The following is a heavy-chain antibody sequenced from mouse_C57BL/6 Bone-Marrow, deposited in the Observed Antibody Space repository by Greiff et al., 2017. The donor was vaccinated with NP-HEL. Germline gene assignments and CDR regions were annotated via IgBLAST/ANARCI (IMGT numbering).Heavy chain of an antibody. V-gene: IGHV3-6*01. CDR3: ARGDYGTWYFDV. Sequence: EVKVEESGPGLVKPSQSLSLTCSVTGYSITSGYYWNWIRQFPGNKLEWMGYISYDGSNNYNPSLKNRISITRDTSKNQFFLKLNSVTTEDTATYYCARGDYGTWYFDVWGTGTTVTVSS. CDR1: GYSITSGYY. D-gene: IGHD2-1*01. J-gene: IGHJ1*03. CDR2: ISYDGSN.